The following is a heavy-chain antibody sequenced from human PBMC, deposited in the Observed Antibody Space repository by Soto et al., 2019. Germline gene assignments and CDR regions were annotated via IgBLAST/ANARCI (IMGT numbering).Heavy chain of an antibody. J-gene: IGHJ6*02. D-gene: IGHD1-26*01. CDR2: INAGNGNT. CDR3: ARLGSYAFYYYGMDV. V-gene: IGHV1-3*01. Sequence: ASGKVCGNASGYTFTSYAMHWVRQAPGQRLEWMGWINAGNGNTKYSQKFQGRVTITRDTSASTAYMERSSLRSEDTAVYYCARLGSYAFYYYGMDVWVQGTTFTVSS. CDR1: GYTFTSYA.